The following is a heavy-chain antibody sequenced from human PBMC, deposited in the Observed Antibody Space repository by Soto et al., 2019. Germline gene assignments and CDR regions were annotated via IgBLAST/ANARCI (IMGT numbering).Heavy chain of an antibody. J-gene: IGHJ6*02. CDR1: GGSISSGGYY. CDR2: IYYSGST. V-gene: IGHV4-31*03. CDR3: ARAYRMVRGAAPTYYYYGMDV. Sequence: PSETLSLTCTVSGGSISSGGYYWSWIRQHPGKGLEWIGYIYYSGSTYYNPSLKSRVTISVDTSKNQFSLKLSSVTAADTAVYYCARAYRMVRGAAPTYYYYGMDVWGQGITVTVSS. D-gene: IGHD3-10*01.